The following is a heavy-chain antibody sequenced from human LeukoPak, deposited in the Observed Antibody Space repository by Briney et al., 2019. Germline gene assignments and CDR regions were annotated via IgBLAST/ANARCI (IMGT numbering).Heavy chain of an antibody. V-gene: IGHV7-4-1*02. CDR1: GYIFTGYY. Sequence: ASVKVSCKASGYIFTGYYMHWVRQAPGQGLEWMGWINTNTGNPTYAQGFTGRFVFSLDTSVSTAYLQINSLKAEDTAVYYCAKQGPGSCGSTSCYGFDYWGQGTLVTVSS. CDR3: AKQGPGSCGSTSCYGFDY. J-gene: IGHJ4*02. D-gene: IGHD2-2*01. CDR2: INTNTGNP.